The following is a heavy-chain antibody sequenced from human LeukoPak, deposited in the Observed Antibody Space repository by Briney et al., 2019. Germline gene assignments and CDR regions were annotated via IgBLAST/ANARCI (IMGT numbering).Heavy chain of an antibody. CDR3: ARGTLEVTDRNFDY. V-gene: IGHV4-4*02. D-gene: IGHD2-21*02. Sequence: PSGTLSLTCAVSGDSISSSHWWSWVRQPPGKGPEWIGEIYHSGSFNYNPSLKSRVTISVDKSKNQFSLKLRSVTAADTAVYYCARGTLEVTDRNFDYWGQGTLVTVSS. CDR2: IYHSGSF. CDR1: GDSISSSHW. J-gene: IGHJ4*02.